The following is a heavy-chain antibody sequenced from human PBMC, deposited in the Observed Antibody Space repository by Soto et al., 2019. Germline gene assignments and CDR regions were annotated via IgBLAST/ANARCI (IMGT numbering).Heavy chain of an antibody. CDR2: INRNSSST. D-gene: IGHD6-19*01. CDR3: ARDDGWLILDY. V-gene: IGHV3-20*04. Sequence: GGSLRLSCAASGFTFDDYGMSWVRQAPGKGLEWVSCINRNSSSTAYADSVRGRFTISRDNAKNSLYLQMNSLRAEDTAIYYCARDDGWLILDYWGQGTLVTVSS. CDR1: GFTFDDYG. J-gene: IGHJ4*02.